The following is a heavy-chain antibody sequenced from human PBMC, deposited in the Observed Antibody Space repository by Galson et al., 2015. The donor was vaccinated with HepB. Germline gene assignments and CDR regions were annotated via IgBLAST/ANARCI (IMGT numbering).Heavy chain of an antibody. CDR1: GFTLTSYW. CDR3: ARLGYYYGSGSKFGAFDI. Sequence: QSGAEVKKPGESLKISCKGSGFTLTSYWIGWVRQMPGKGLEWMGLIYPGDSDTKYSPSFQGQVTISADRSINTAYLQWSSLKASDTAMYYCARLGYYYGSGSKFGAFDIWGQGTVVTVSS. CDR2: IYPGDSDT. D-gene: IGHD3-10*01. J-gene: IGHJ3*02. V-gene: IGHV5-51*01.